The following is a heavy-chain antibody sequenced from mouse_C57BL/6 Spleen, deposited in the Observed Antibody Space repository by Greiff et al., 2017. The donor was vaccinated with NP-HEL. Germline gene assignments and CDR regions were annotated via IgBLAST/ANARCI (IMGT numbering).Heavy chain of an antibody. CDR1: GFTFSSYA. CDR3: ARERGLRRPYYAMDY. J-gene: IGHJ4*01. Sequence: EVKLVESGGGLVKPGGSLKLSCAASGFTFSSYAMSWVRQTPEKRLEWVATISDGGSYTYYPDNVQGRFTISSDNAKNTLYLQMSHLRLESTAMDNCARERGLRRPYYAMDYWGQGTSVTVSS. CDR2: ISDGGSYT. D-gene: IGHD2-4*01. V-gene: IGHV5-4*01.